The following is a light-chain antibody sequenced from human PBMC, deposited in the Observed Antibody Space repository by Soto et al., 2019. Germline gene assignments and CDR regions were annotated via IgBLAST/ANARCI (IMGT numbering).Light chain of an antibody. Sequence: QSALTQPASVSGSPGQSITISCAGTSSDIGGYNYVSWYQQHPGKAPKVMIYEVSNRPSGVSNRFSGSKSGNTASLTISGLQAEDEADYYCSSYAGGIKWVFGGGTKLTVL. V-gene: IGLV2-14*01. CDR3: SSYAGGIKWV. J-gene: IGLJ3*02. CDR2: EVS. CDR1: SSDIGGYNY.